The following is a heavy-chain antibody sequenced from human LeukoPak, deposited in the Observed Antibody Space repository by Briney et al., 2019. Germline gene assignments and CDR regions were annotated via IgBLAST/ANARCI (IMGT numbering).Heavy chain of an antibody. V-gene: IGHV3-64*01. Sequence: GGSLRLSCAASGFTFSNYAIHWVRQAPGKGLEYVSAISDDGRQTFYANSVKGRFTISRDNSKNSLYLQMGSLRAEDMAVYYCARDGSGSPDYWGQGTLVTVSS. D-gene: IGHD3-10*01. CDR3: ARDGSGSPDY. CDR1: GFTFSNYA. CDR2: ISDDGRQT. J-gene: IGHJ4*02.